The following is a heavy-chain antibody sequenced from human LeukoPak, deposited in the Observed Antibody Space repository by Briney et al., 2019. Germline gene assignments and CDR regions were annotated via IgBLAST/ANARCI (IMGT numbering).Heavy chain of an antibody. CDR3: AKGFYCSSSTCLDY. V-gene: IGHV3-7*03. CDR2: IKQDGSEK. Sequence: GGSLRLSCAASGFTCSSYWMSWVRQAPGKGLEWVANIKQDGSEKYYADSVKGRFTISRDNSKNTLYLQMNSLRAEDTAVYYCAKGFYCSSSTCLDYWGQGTLVTVSS. CDR1: GFTCSSYW. D-gene: IGHD2-2*01. J-gene: IGHJ4*02.